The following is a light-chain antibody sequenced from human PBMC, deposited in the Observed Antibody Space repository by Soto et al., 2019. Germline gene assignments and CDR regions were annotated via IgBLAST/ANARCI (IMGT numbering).Light chain of an antibody. Sequence: EIVLTQSPATLSLSPGERATLSCRASQSVSSYLAWYQQKPGQAPRLLIYDASNRATGIPARFSGSGSGTDSTLTISSLEPEDFEVYYCQQRRNWQVNFGGGTKADI. CDR3: QQRRNWQVN. V-gene: IGKV3-11*01. J-gene: IGKJ4*01. CDR2: DAS. CDR1: QSVSSY.